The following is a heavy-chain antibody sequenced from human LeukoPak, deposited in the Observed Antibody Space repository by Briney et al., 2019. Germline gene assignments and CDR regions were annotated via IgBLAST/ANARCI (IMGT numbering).Heavy chain of an antibody. J-gene: IGHJ4*02. V-gene: IGHV5-51*01. CDR3: ARHYCSSTSCYPSDY. CDR1: GYSFTSYW. CDR2: IYPGDSDT. D-gene: IGHD2-2*01. Sequence: GESPKISCKGSGYSFTSYWIGWVRQMPGKGLEWMGIIYPGDSDTRYSPSFQGQVTISADKSISTAYLQWSSLKASDTAMYYCARHYCSSTSCYPSDYWGQGTLVTVSS.